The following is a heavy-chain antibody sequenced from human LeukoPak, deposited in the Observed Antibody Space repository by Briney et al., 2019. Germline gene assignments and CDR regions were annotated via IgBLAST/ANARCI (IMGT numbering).Heavy chain of an antibody. CDR2: IWYDGSNK. D-gene: IGHD2-15*01. V-gene: IGHV3-33*01. CDR3: ARVGAGYCSGGSCYRGAFDI. CDR1: GFTFSSYG. Sequence: LGGSLRLSCAASGFTFSSYGMHWVRQAPGKGLEWVAVIWYDGSNKYYADSVKGRFTISRDNSKNTLYLQMNSLRAEDTAVYYCARVGAGYCSGGSCYRGAFDIWGQGTMVTVSS. J-gene: IGHJ3*02.